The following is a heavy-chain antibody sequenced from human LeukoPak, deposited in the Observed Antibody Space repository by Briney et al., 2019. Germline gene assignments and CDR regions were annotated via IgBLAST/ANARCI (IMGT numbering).Heavy chain of an antibody. V-gene: IGHV3-7*01. D-gene: IGHD3-10*01. Sequence: GGSLRLSCAASGFTFSSYWMSWVRQAPGKGLEWVANIRQDGSEKYYVDSVKGRFAISRDNAKNSLFLQMNSLRAEDTAVYYCARDANSRSYPEYYFDYWGQGTLVTVSS. CDR1: GFTFSSYW. CDR2: IRQDGSEK. CDR3: ARDANSRSYPEYYFDY. J-gene: IGHJ4*02.